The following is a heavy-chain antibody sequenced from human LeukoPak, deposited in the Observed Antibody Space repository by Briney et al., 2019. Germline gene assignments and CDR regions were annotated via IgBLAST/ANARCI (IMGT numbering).Heavy chain of an antibody. V-gene: IGHV6-1*01. CDR2: TYYRSKWYN. Sequence: SQTLSLTCAISGDSVSSNSAAWNWIRQSPSRGLEWLGRTYYRSKWYNHYAVSVKTRISNNPDTSNHQFSLMLTSVTPEDTAVYYCARATSPIRFGEFNIDYWGQGTLVTVSS. D-gene: IGHD3-10*01. CDR3: ARATSPIRFGEFNIDY. CDR1: GDSVSSNSAA. J-gene: IGHJ4*02.